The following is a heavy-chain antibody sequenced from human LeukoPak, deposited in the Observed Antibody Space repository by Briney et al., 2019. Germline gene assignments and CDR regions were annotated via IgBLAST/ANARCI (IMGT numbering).Heavy chain of an antibody. CDR1: GFTFSSYA. CDR3: AKKAGLYYYYYGMDV. CDR2: ISGSGGST. Sequence: GGSLRLSCAASGFTFSSYAMSWVRQAPGKGLEWVSAISGSGGSTYYADSVKGRFTISRDNSKNTLYLQMNSLRAEDTAVYHCAKKAGLYYYYYGMDVWGKGTTVTVSS. D-gene: IGHD3/OR15-3a*01. V-gene: IGHV3-23*01. J-gene: IGHJ6*04.